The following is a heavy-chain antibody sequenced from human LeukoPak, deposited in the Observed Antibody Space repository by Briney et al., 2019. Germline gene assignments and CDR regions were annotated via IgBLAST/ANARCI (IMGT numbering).Heavy chain of an antibody. V-gene: IGHV3-73*01. CDR2: IRRKANSYAT. CDR3: SRHCSSTSCYDWGFDY. Sequence: GGSLRLSCAASGFTFSGSAMHWVRQASGKGLEWVGRIRRKANSYATAYAASVKGTFTISRDDSKNTAYLQMNSLKTEDTAVYYCSRHCSSTSCYDWGFDYWAREPWSPSPQ. D-gene: IGHD2-2*01. J-gene: IGHJ4*02. CDR1: GFTFSGSA.